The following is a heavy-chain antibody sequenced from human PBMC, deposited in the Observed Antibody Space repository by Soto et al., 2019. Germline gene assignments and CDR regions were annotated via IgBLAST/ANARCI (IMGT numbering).Heavy chain of an antibody. CDR2: IRGFSPYT. CDR3: ARDRGYDAHDYYYNAMDV. D-gene: IGHD2-15*01. Sequence: GVLRLSCISSGFTFRTYTMNGVRQAPGKGLEWVSGIRGFSPYTFYAESVKGRFTISRDNAKNSLYLQMNSLRAEDTAVYYCARDRGYDAHDYYYNAMDVWGQGTTVTV. J-gene: IGHJ6*02. V-gene: IGHV3-21*01. CDR1: GFTFRTYT.